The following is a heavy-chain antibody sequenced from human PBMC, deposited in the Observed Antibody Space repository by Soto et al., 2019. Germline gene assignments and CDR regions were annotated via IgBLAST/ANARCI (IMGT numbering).Heavy chain of an antibody. V-gene: IGHV3-74*01. D-gene: IGHD2-15*01. CDR1: GFTFSSYW. J-gene: IGHJ6*03. CDR3: ARVADPGNHSRGYYYMDV. CDR2: INRDGTTT. Sequence: GGSLRLSCAASGFTFSSYWMHWVRQAPGKGLVWVSRINRDGTTTTYADSVEGRFTISRDNAKNTLYLQMNSLRAEDTAVYYCARVADPGNHSRGYYYMDVWGKGTTVTVSS.